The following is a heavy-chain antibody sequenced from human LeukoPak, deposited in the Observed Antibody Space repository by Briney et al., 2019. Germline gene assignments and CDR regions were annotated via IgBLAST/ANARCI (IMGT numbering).Heavy chain of an antibody. J-gene: IGHJ4*02. CDR2: ISSSSSTI. Sequence: GGSLRLSCAASGFTFSSYSMNWVREAPGKGLEWVSYISSSSSTIYYADSVKGRFTISRDNAKNSLYLQMNSLRAEDTAVYYCARDRLQMLDYWGQGTLVTVSS. D-gene: IGHD5-24*01. CDR1: GFTFSSYS. CDR3: ARDRLQMLDY. V-gene: IGHV3-48*01.